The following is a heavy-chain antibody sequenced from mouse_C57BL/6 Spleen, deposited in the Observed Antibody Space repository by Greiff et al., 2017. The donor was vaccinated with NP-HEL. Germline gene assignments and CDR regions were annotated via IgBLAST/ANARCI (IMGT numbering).Heavy chain of an antibody. CDR1: GFTFSSYA. J-gene: IGHJ3*01. CDR3: ARDEDYGPTGFAY. V-gene: IGHV5-4*01. D-gene: IGHD1-1*01. CDR2: ISDGGSYT. Sequence: VQLQQSGGGLVKPGGSLKLSCAASGFTFSSYAMSWVRQTPEKRLEWVATISDGGSYTYYPDNVKGRFTISRDNAKNNLYLQMSHLKSEDTAMYYCARDEDYGPTGFAYWGQGTLVTVSA.